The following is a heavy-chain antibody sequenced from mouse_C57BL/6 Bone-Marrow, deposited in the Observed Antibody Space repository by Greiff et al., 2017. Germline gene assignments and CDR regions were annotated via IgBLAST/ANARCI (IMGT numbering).Heavy chain of an antibody. CDR3: ARDYDYPFAY. Sequence: EVQLQQSGPELVKPGASVKISCKASGYTFTDYYMNWVKQSHGKSLEWIGDINPNNGGTSYNQKFKGKATLTVDKSSSTAYMELRSLTSEDSAVYYCARDYDYPFAYWGQGTRVTVSA. V-gene: IGHV1-26*01. J-gene: IGHJ3*01. D-gene: IGHD2-4*01. CDR2: INPNNGGT. CDR1: GYTFTDYY.